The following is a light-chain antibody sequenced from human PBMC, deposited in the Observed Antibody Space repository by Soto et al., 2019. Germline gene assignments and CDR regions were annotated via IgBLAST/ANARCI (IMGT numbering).Light chain of an antibody. CDR3: QQYVSSPPT. CDR1: QSVFNNH. Sequence: EIVLTQSPGTLSLSPGERATLSCRASQSVFNNHIGWYQQKPGQAPRRLIFGASFRATGIPDRFSGSGSGTDFTLTINRLEPEDFAVYYCQQYVSSPPTFGQGTKVDIK. CDR2: GAS. V-gene: IGKV3-20*01. J-gene: IGKJ1*01.